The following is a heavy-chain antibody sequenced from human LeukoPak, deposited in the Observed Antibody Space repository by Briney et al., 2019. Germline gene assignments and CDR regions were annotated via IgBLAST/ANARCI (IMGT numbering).Heavy chain of an antibody. V-gene: IGHV3-21*01. CDR3: ARGEDGFDP. J-gene: IGHJ5*02. Sequence: PSETLSLTRAVSGGTISSSNWWSWVRQAPGKRLEWVSSISSGSSYIYYADSVKGRFTISRDNAKNSLYLQMNSLRAEDTAVYYCARGEDGFDPWGQGTLVTVSS. CDR1: GGTISSSN. CDR2: ISSGSSYI.